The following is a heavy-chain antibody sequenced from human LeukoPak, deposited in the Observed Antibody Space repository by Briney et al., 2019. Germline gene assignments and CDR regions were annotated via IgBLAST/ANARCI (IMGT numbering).Heavy chain of an antibody. CDR2: IYSVGST. CDR1: GFTVSSNY. Sequence: GGSLRLSCAASGFTVSSNYMSWVRPAPGKGLGWGSVIYSVGSTYYADCVKGRFTISRENSKSTLYLQMNSLRAEDTAVYYCAREVMYSYGYDYWGQGTLVTVSS. D-gene: IGHD5-18*01. J-gene: IGHJ4*02. V-gene: IGHV3-66*01. CDR3: AREVMYSYGYDY.